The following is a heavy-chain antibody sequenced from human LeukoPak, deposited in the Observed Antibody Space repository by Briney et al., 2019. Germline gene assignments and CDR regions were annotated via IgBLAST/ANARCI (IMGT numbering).Heavy chain of an antibody. Sequence: GGSLRLSCAASGFTFSSYWMHWVRQVPGKGLVWVARINPGGSSITYADSVKGRFTISRDNANNQLYLQMDSLRAEDTAVYYCARDDGFYSDSSFQDYWGQGTLVTVSS. J-gene: IGHJ4*02. V-gene: IGHV3-74*01. CDR1: GFTFSSYW. CDR3: ARDDGFYSDSSFQDY. CDR2: INPGGSSI. D-gene: IGHD2/OR15-2a*01.